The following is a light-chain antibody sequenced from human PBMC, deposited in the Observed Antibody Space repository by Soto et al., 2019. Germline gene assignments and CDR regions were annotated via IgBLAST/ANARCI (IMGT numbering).Light chain of an antibody. CDR3: SSYTRSSISYV. Sequence: QSVLTQPASVSGSPGQSITISCTGTSSDVGGYNYVSWYQQHPGKAPKLMIYEVSNRPSRVSNRFSGSKSGNTASLTISGLQAEDEADYYCSSYTRSSISYVFGTGTKV. CDR1: SSDVGGYNY. V-gene: IGLV2-14*01. CDR2: EVS. J-gene: IGLJ1*01.